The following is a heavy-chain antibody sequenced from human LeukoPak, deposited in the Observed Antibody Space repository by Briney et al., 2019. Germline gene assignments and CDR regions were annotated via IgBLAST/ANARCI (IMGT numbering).Heavy chain of an antibody. D-gene: IGHD3-10*01. CDR1: GYIFTNYW. V-gene: IGHV5-51*01. Sequence: VESLKISCQVSGYIFTNYWIGWLRQMPGKGLESMGIIYPGDSDTAYSPSFQGQVTISADKSISTVYLHWSSLKASDTAMYYCARQSRDGSKTRGYYFDYWGQGTLVSVSS. J-gene: IGHJ4*02. CDR2: IYPGDSDT. CDR3: ARQSRDGSKTRGYYFDY.